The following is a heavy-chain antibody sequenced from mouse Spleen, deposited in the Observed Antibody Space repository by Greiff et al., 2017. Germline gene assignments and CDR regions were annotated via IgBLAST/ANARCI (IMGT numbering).Heavy chain of an antibody. V-gene: IGHV1-15*01. D-gene: IGHD1-1*01. CDR1: GYTFTDYE. J-gene: IGHJ2*01. CDR3: TRDYGSSYDY. Sequence: QVQLKESGAELVRPGASVTLSCKASGYTFTDYEMHWVKQTPVHGLEWIGAIDPETGGTAYNQKFKGKATLTADKSSSTAYMELRSLTSEDSAVYYCTRDYGSSYDYWGQGTTLTVSS. CDR2: IDPETGGT.